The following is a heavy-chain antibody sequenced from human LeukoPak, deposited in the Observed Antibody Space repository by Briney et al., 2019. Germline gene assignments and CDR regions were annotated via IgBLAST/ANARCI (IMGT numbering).Heavy chain of an antibody. Sequence: ASVNVSCKASGHTFTSYGIRWVRQAPGQGLEWMGWISAYNGNTNYTQKFQGRVTMTTDTSTSTAYMELRRLRSDDTAVYYCARDADIAVAGSDYYYYMDVWGKGTTVTVSS. CDR3: ARDADIAVAGSDYYYYMDV. CDR2: ISAYNGNT. CDR1: GHTFTSYG. D-gene: IGHD6-19*01. J-gene: IGHJ6*03. V-gene: IGHV1-18*01.